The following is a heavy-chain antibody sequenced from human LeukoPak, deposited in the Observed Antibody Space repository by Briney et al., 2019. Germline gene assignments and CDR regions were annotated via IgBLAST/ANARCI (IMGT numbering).Heavy chain of an antibody. D-gene: IGHD3-22*01. CDR2: INPSGGST. CDR3: ARANYYDSSGYYWGYFDY. V-gene: IGHV1-46*01. J-gene: IGHJ4*02. Sequence: GASVTVSCKASGYTFTSYDINWVRQATGQGLEWMGIINPSGGSTSYAQKFQGRVTMTRDTSTSTVYMELSSLRSEDTAVYYCARANYYDSSGYYWGYFDYWGQGTLVTVSS. CDR1: GYTFTSYD.